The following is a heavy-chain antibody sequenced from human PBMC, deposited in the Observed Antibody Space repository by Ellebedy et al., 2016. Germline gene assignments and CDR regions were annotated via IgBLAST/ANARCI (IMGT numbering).Heavy chain of an antibody. CDR1: GFTFSSYS. CDR3: ARGSYNSGGVI. Sequence: GGSLRLXXAASGFTFSSYSMNWVRQAPGKGLEWVSSISSSSSYIYYADSVKGRFTISRDNTMNSLFLQMNSLRAEDTALYHCARGSYNSGGVIWGQGTLVTVSS. V-gene: IGHV3-21*01. J-gene: IGHJ4*02. CDR2: ISSSSSYI. D-gene: IGHD2-8*02.